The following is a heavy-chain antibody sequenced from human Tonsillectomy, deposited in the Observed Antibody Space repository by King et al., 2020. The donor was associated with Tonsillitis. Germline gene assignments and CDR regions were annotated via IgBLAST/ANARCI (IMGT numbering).Heavy chain of an antibody. D-gene: IGHD1-1*01. CDR1: GFIFSNHV. J-gene: IGHJ4*02. Sequence: VQLVESGGGLVQPEGSLRLSCAVSGFIFSNHVMSWVRQAPGKGLEGVSFISASGGRTYYADSVKGRFSISRDNSKNTVSLQMNSLRAEDTAIYSCAKGVGVGTTGFDDWGRATSPTVPS. V-gene: IGHV3-23*04. CDR2: ISASGGRT. CDR3: AKGVGVGTTGFDD.